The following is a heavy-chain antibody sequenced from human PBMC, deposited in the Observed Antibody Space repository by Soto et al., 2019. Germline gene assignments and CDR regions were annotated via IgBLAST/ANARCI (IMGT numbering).Heavy chain of an antibody. V-gene: IGHV3-11*06. D-gene: IGHD1-26*01. Sequence: GGSMRLSCEASGFTFSDYYMSWIRQAPGKGLEWIAYSSNSGTFTKYADSVKGRFSISRDNAKNSLYLQINNLSGEDTATYFCARPVASYNLLDYWGQGT. CDR3: ARPVASYNLLDY. J-gene: IGHJ4*02. CDR2: SSNSGTFT. CDR1: GFTFSDYY.